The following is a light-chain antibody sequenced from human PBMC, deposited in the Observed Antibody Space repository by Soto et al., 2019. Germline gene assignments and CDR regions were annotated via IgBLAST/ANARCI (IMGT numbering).Light chain of an antibody. CDR3: MQARQSPVT. V-gene: IGKV2-28*01. J-gene: IGKJ4*02. CDR2: LST. Sequence: IVLTQSPLSLPVTPGEPASISCRSSQSLVHRNGYDSLDWYLQKPGQSPQLLIFLSTHRASGVPDRFSGSGSGTNVTLTISSGQTEDVGVYYCMQARQSPVTFGGGTKVEIK. CDR1: QSLVHRNGYDS.